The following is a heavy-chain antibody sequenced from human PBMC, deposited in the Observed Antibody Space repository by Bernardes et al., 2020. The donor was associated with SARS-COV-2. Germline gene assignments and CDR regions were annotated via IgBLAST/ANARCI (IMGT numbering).Heavy chain of an antibody. CDR3: ARSICSSTSCYPDDTIPYGDYYYYYYMDV. V-gene: IGHV4-4*07. CDR2: IYTSGST. J-gene: IGHJ6*03. D-gene: IGHD2-2*01. Sequence: SETLSLTCTVSGGSISSYYWSWIRQPAGKGLEWIGRIYTSGSTNYNPSLKSRVTMSVDTSKNQFSLKLSSVTAADTAVYYCARSICSSTSCYPDDTIPYGDYYYYYYMDVWGKGTTVTVSS. CDR1: GGSISSYY.